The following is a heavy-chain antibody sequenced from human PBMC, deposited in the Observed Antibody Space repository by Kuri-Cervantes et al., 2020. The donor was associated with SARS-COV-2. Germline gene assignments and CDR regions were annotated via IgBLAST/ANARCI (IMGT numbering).Heavy chain of an antibody. CDR1: GELFTTCE. CDR2: MNPNNGNT. D-gene: IGHD3-16*01. J-gene: IGHJ3*01. Sequence: ASVMVSCKAAGELFTTCEINWVRQVPGQGLEWIGWMNPNNGNTGYAQKFQDRVTITRDTSMNTAYMDLGSLTSEDTGVYYCARMTPRGVWGDPFDVWGQGTKVTVSS. CDR3: ARMTPRGVWGDPFDV. V-gene: IGHV1-8*03.